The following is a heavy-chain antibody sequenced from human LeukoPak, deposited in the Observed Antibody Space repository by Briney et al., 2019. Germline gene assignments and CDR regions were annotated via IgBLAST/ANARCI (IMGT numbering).Heavy chain of an antibody. V-gene: IGHV3-21*01. D-gene: IGHD3-3*01. Sequence: PGGSLRLSCAASGFTFSSYSMNWVRQAPGKGLEWVSSISSSSSYIYYADSVKGRFTISRDNAKNSLYLQMNSLRAEDTAVYYCAKDAGEWYPFDSWGQGNLVNVSS. J-gene: IGHJ4*02. CDR2: ISSSSSYI. CDR3: AKDAGEWYPFDS. CDR1: GFTFSSYS.